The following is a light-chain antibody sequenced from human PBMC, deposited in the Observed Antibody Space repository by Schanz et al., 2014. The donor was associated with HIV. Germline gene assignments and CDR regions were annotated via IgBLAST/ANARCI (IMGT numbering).Light chain of an antibody. Sequence: QSVLTQPPSASGSPGQSVTITCTGTSSDVGGYDFVSWYQQHPGKAPKLMIYEVTKRPLGVPNRFSGSRSGNTARLTVSGLQAEDEADYYCCSYTTTSTYVFGAGTKLTVL. V-gene: IGLV2-8*01. CDR2: EVT. J-gene: IGLJ1*01. CDR1: SSDVGGYDF. CDR3: CSYTTTSTYV.